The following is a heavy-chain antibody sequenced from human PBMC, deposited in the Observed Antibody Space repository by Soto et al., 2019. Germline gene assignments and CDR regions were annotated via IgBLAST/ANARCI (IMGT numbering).Heavy chain of an antibody. CDR2: INPSGTT. D-gene: IGHD2-2*01. CDR1: GGSLSAYY. V-gene: IGHV4-34*01. CDR3: ALAPAAHILH. J-gene: IGHJ1*01. Sequence: SETLSLTCAVYGGSLSAYYWSWIRQPPGKGLEWIGEINPSGTTNYNPSLKSRVTISVDTSKNQFSPKLSSVTAADTAVYHCALAPAAHILHWGQGTLVTVSS.